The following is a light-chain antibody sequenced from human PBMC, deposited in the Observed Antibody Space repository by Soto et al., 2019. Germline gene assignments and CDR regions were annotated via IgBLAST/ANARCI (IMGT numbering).Light chain of an antibody. J-gene: IGKJ1*01. CDR2: GAS. Sequence: EIVMTQSPATLSVSPGERATLSCRASQNVGGSVAWYQQKPGQAPRLLIYGASTRATGIPARFSGSGSGTEFTLTISRLQSEDFAVYYGQQYNNWPPWTFGQGTKVDI. CDR3: QQYNNWPPWT. V-gene: IGKV3-15*01. CDR1: QNVGGS.